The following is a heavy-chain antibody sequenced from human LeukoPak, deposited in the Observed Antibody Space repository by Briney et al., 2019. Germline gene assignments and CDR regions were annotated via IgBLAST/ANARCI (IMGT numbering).Heavy chain of an antibody. J-gene: IGHJ5*02. CDR3: AREDHTANNWFDP. V-gene: IGHV1-69*05. CDR2: IIPMLGRS. Sequence: RASAKVSCKASGGSFSSYGISWVRQAPGQGLEWMGGIIPMLGRSNYAQKFQGRVTISTDESTSTAYMEMSSLRSEDTAVYYCAREDHTANNWFDPWGQGTLVTVSS. CDR1: GGSFSSYG. D-gene: IGHD5-18*01.